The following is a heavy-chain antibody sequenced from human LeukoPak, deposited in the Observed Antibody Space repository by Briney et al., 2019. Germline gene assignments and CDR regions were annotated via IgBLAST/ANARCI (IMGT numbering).Heavy chain of an antibody. D-gene: IGHD5-12*01. Sequence: GGSLRLSCAASGFTFSDYSMNWVRQAPGKGLEWVSAIIKSGSHIYYADSVKGRFTISRDNANNSLYLQMTGLRAEDTAVYYCAKNGYSGYDSTFDYWGQGTLVTVSS. CDR3: AKNGYSGYDSTFDY. V-gene: IGHV3-21*01. CDR2: IIKSGSHI. J-gene: IGHJ4*02. CDR1: GFTFSDYS.